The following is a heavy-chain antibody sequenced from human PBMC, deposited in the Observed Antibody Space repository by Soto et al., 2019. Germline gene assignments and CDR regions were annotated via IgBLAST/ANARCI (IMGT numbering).Heavy chain of an antibody. CDR2: IVVGSGNT. CDR1: GFTFTSSA. Sequence: GASVKVSCKASGFTFTSSAVQWVRQARGQRLEWIGWIVVGSGNTSYAQKFQERVTITRDMSTSTAYMELSSLRSEDTAVYYCAARYSSSWYEGGFDPWGQGTLVTVSS. J-gene: IGHJ5*02. CDR3: AARYSSSWYEGGFDP. V-gene: IGHV1-58*01. D-gene: IGHD6-13*01.